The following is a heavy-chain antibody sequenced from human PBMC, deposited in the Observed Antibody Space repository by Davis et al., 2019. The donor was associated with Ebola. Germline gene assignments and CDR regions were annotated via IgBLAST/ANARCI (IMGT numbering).Heavy chain of an antibody. V-gene: IGHV3-30-3*01. CDR1: GFTFSSYA. D-gene: IGHD1-1*01. J-gene: IGHJ4*02. CDR3: ARGWNGAFDY. CDR2: ISYDGSNK. Sequence: GGSLRLSCAASGFTFSSYAMHWVRQAPGKGLEWVAVISYDGSNKYYADSVKGRFTISRDNSKNTLYLQMNSLRAEDTAVYYCARGWNGAFDYWGQGTLVTVSS.